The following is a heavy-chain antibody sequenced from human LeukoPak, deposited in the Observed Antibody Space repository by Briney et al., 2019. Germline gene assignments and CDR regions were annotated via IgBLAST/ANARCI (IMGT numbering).Heavy chain of an antibody. V-gene: IGHV4-59*01. D-gene: IGHD6-13*01. J-gene: IGHJ4*02. CDR3: ARGIAAAGTFDY. CDR2: IYYSGST. Sequence: SETLSLTCTVSGGSISSYYWSWIRQPPGKGLEWIGYIYYSGSTNYNPSLKSRVTISVDTSKNQFSLKLSSVTAADTAVYYCARGIAAAGTFDYWGQGTLVTVSS. CDR1: GGSISSYY.